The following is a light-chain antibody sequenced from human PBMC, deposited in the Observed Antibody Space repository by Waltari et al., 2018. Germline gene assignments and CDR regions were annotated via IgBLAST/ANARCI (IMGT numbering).Light chain of an antibody. CDR1: SSDVGGYNY. Sequence: QSALTQPASVSGSPGQSITLSCTGTSSDVGGYNYVSWYQQHPGKAPKLMMYDVSMRPSGVSNRFSGSKSGNTASLTISGLQAEDDADYYCSSYTSSSTLVFGGGTKLTVL. CDR2: DVS. J-gene: IGLJ2*01. CDR3: SSYTSSSTLV. V-gene: IGLV2-14*01.